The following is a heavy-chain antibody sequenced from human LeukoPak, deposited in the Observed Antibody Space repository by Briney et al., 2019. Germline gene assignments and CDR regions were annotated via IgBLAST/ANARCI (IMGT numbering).Heavy chain of an antibody. D-gene: IGHD2-2*02. CDR2: IWYDGSNK. CDR3: ARDWGYCSSTSCYTVDY. J-gene: IGHJ4*02. V-gene: IGHV3-33*01. Sequence: GGSLRLSCAASGFTFSSYGMHWVRQAPGKGLEWVAVIWYDGSNKYYADSVKGRFTISRDNSKNTLYLQMNSLRAEDTAVYYCARDWGYCSSTSCYTVDYWGQGTLVTVSS. CDR1: GFTFSSYG.